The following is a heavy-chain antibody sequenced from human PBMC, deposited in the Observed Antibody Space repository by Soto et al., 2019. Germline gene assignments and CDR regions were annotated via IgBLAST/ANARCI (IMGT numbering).Heavy chain of an antibody. CDR2: ISWDGGST. V-gene: IGHV3-43*01. Sequence: GGSLRLSCAASGFTFDDYTMHWVRQAPGKGLEWVSLISWDGGSTYYADSVKGRFTISRDNSKNSLYLQMNSLRTEDTAVYYCAKDVKHSSGWSHYYYYGMDVWGQGTTVTVSS. J-gene: IGHJ6*02. CDR1: GFTFDDYT. CDR3: AKDVKHSSGWSHYYYYGMDV. D-gene: IGHD6-19*01.